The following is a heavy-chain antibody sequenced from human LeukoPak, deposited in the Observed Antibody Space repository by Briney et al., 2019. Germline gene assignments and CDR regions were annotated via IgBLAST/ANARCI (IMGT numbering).Heavy chain of an antibody. J-gene: IGHJ4*02. CDR1: GYTLTELS. Sequence: ASVKVSCKVSGYTLTELSMHWVRQAPGKGLEWMGGFDLEDGETIYAQQFQGRVTMTEYTSTDTVYMELSSLRSADTAVYNFATGFRGVSGSSASYSGQGCLVTVSS. V-gene: IGHV1-24*01. CDR3: ATGFRGVSGSSASY. CDR2: FDLEDGET. D-gene: IGHD3-10*01.